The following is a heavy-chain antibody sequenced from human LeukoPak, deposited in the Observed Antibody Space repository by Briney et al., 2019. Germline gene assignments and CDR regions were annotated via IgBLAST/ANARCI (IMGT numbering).Heavy chain of an antibody. CDR1: GYTFTNYG. D-gene: IGHD3-22*01. V-gene: IGHV1-18*01. J-gene: IGHJ4*02. CDR3: ARVRKLDSSGYYYFPDY. Sequence: GASVTVSCTASGYTFTNYGISWVRQAPGQGLEWMGWISAYNGNTNYAQKLQDRVTMTTDTSTSTAYMELRSLRSDDTAVYYCARVRKLDSSGYYYFPDYWGQGTLVTVST. CDR2: ISAYNGNT.